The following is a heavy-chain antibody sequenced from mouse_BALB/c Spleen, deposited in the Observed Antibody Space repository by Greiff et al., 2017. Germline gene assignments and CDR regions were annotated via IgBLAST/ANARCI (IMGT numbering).Heavy chain of an antibody. J-gene: IGHJ4*01. CDR3: ARCNYASYAMDY. CDR2: ISSGGGST. Sequence: EVKLQESGGGLVKPGGSLKLSCAASGFAFSSYDMSWVRQTPEKRLEWVAYISSGGGSTYYPDTVKGRFTISRDKAKNTLYLQMSSLKSEDTAMYYCARCNYASYAMDYWGQGTSVTVSS. V-gene: IGHV5-12-1*01. CDR1: GFAFSSYD. D-gene: IGHD2-1*01.